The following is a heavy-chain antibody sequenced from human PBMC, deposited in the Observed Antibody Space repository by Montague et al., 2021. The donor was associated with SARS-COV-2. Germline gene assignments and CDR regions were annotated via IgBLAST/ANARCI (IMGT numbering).Heavy chain of an antibody. V-gene: IGHV4-34*01. CDR1: GGSFSGYY. J-gene: IGHJ5*02. D-gene: IGHD3-9*01. CDR2: INHSGST. CDR3: ARVRYSFSLTRGSTWFDP. Sequence: SETLSLTCAVYGGSFSGYYWSWIRQPPGKGLEWIGEINHSGSTNSNPSLKLRVTISVDTSKNQFSLKLSSVTAADTAVYYCARVRYSFSLTRGSTWFDPWGQGTLVTVSS.